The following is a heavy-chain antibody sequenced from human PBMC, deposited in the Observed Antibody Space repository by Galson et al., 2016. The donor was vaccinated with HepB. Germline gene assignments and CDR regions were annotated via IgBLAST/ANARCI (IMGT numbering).Heavy chain of an antibody. CDR1: GYSFTSYW. V-gene: IGHV5-51*01. CDR2: INPGDFDT. Sequence: QSGAEVKKPGESLKISCKGSGYSFTSYWIAWVGQMPGKGLEWMGIINPGDFDTRYSPSFQGQVTISADRSISTAYLQWSSLKASDTAVYYCARLKSAAGTDFFDPWGQGTLVTVSS. D-gene: IGHD6-13*01. J-gene: IGHJ5*02. CDR3: ARLKSAAGTDFFDP.